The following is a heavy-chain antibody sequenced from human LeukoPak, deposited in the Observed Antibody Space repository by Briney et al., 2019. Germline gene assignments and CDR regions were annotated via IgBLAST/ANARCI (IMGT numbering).Heavy chain of an antibody. CDR3: ARPIRSRDNNWFDP. CDR1: GGFISSGTYY. J-gene: IGHJ5*02. Sequence: PSETLSLTCTVSGGFISSGTYYWSWIRQPAGKGLEWIANIYHTGSTYYNPSLKSRVIISVDTSANQFSLKLNSVTAADTAVYYCARPIRSRDNNWFDPWGQGILVTVSS. CDR2: IYHTGST. V-gene: IGHV4-39*01. D-gene: IGHD3-10*01.